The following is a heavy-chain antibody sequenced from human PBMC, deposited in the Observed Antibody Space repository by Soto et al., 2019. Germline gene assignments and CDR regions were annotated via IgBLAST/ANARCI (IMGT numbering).Heavy chain of an antibody. J-gene: IGHJ5*02. V-gene: IGHV3-33*01. CDR3: ARDGPRGELLPNWFDP. D-gene: IGHD1-26*01. CDR2: IWYDGSNK. CDR1: GFTFSSYG. Sequence: PGGSLRLSCAASGFTFSSYGMHWVRQAPGKGLEWVAVIWYDGSNKYYADSVKGRFTISRDNSKNTLYLQMNSLRAEDTAVYYCARDGPRGELLPNWFDPWGQGTLVTVSS.